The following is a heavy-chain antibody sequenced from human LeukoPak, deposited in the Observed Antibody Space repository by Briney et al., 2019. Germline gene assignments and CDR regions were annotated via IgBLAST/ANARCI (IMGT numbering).Heavy chain of an antibody. CDR3: ATRADDDFWSGYSQPDDAFDI. V-gene: IGHV3-21*01. J-gene: IGHJ3*02. Sequence: GGSLRLSCAASGFTFSSYSMNWVRQAPGKGLEWVSSISSSSSYIYYADSVKGRFTISRDNAKNSLSLQMNSLRAEDTAVYYCATRADDDFWSGYSQPDDAFDIWGQGTMVTVSS. CDR1: GFTFSSYS. CDR2: ISSSSSYI. D-gene: IGHD3-3*01.